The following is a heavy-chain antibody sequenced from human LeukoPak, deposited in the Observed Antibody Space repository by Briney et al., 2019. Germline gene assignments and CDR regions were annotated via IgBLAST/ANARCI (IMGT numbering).Heavy chain of an antibody. J-gene: IGHJ4*02. CDR1: GFTFSSYA. CDR2: ISGSGGST. CDR3: ARDSGGADFDY. D-gene: IGHD3-16*01. Sequence: GGSLRLSCAASGFTFSSYAMSWVRQAPGKGLEWVSAISGSGGSTYYADSVKGRFTISRDNAKNSLYLQMNSLRAEDTAVYYCARDSGGADFDYWGQGTLVTVSS. V-gene: IGHV3-23*01.